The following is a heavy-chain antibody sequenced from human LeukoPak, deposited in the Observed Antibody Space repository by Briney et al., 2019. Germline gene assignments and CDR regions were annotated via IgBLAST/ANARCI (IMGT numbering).Heavy chain of an antibody. CDR2: IKQDESEK. CDR3: ARYGGSYWTLFDY. D-gene: IGHD1-26*01. Sequence: PGGSLRLSCVASGFPFSSYWMTWVRQAPGKGLEWVANIKQDESEKHYVDSVKGRFTISRDNAKNSLYLQMNSLRAEDTAVYYCARYGGSYWTLFDYWGQGTLVTVSS. J-gene: IGHJ4*02. CDR1: GFPFSSYW. V-gene: IGHV3-7*01.